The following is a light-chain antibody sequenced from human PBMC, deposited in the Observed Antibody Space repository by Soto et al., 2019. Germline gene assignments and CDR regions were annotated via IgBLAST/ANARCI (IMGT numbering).Light chain of an antibody. CDR2: DVS. J-gene: IGLJ1*01. CDR3: NSYTTSSTLV. Sequence: QSVLTQPASVSGSPGQSITISCTGTSSYVGTYKYVSWYQQHPGKAPKLMIYDVSNRPSGVSNRFSGSKSGNTASLTISGLQAEDEADYYCNSYTTSSTLVFGTGTKVTVL. CDR1: SSYVGTYKY. V-gene: IGLV2-14*03.